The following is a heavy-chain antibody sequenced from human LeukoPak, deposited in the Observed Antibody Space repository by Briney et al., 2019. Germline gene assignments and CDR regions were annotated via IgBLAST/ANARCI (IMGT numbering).Heavy chain of an antibody. CDR3: ARVIFGSSWYYGSGSYQNHYYFDY. Sequence: SETLSLTCTVSGGSISSYYWGWIRQPPGKGLEWIGSIYYSGSTYYNPSLKSRVTISVDTSKNQFSLKLSSVTAADTAVYYCARVIFGSSWYYGSGSYQNHYYFDYWGQGTLVTVSS. CDR2: IYYSGST. D-gene: IGHD3-10*01. CDR1: GGSISSYY. V-gene: IGHV4-39*07. J-gene: IGHJ4*02.